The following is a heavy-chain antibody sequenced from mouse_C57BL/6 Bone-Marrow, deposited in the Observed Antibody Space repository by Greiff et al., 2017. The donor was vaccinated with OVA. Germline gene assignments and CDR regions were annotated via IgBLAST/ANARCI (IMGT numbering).Heavy chain of an antibody. Sequence: EVKLMESGEGLVKPGGSLKLSCAASGFTFSSYAMSWVRQTPEKRLEWVAYISSGGDYIYYADTVKGRFTISRDNARNTLYLQMSSLKSEDTAMYYCTRDNYDEENDYWGQGTTLTVSS. CDR3: TRDNYDEENDY. V-gene: IGHV5-9-1*02. J-gene: IGHJ2*01. D-gene: IGHD2-12*01. CDR1: GFTFSSYA. CDR2: ISSGGDYI.